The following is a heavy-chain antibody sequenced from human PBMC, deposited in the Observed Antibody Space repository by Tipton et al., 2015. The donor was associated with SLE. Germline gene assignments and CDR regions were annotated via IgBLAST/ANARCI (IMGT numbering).Heavy chain of an antibody. V-gene: IGHV1-69*16. Sequence: QVQLVQSGAEVKKPGSSVKVSCKASGGTFTNYPVSWVRQAPGQGLEWMGGIIPILGTENNAQRFQGRLTITTDESTRTVYMELSSLRSEDTAVYYCATDTSIVGGINGGFGYMDVWGKGTTVTVSS. CDR3: ATDTSIVGGINGGFGYMDV. D-gene: IGHD1-26*01. CDR2: IIPILGTE. CDR1: GGTFTNYP. J-gene: IGHJ6*03.